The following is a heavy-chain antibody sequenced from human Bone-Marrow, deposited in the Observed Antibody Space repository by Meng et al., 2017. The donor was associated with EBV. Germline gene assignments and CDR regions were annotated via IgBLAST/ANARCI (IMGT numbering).Heavy chain of an antibody. V-gene: IGHV1-8*01. Sequence: VQPGQAGAEVKKPGASVKVSCKASGYTFTSSDINWVRQATGQGLEWMGWMNPNSGNTGYAQKFQGRVTMTRNTSISTAYMELSSLRSEDTAVYYCARGDPYDFWSGYYLNYWGQGTLVTVSS. D-gene: IGHD3-3*01. CDR2: MNPNSGNT. J-gene: IGHJ4*02. CDR3: ARGDPYDFWSGYYLNY. CDR1: GYTFTSSD.